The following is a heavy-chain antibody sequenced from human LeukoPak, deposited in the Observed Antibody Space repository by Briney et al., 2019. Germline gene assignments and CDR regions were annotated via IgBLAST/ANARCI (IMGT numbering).Heavy chain of an antibody. J-gene: IGHJ3*02. CDR3: VRVSSSRGKLDAFDI. Sequence: ASVKVSCKDSGYTLTNYGISWVRQAPGQELVCLGWTNTYNGNTNYAQNFQGRVTMTIDTSTNTAYMELRSLRSDDTAVYYCVRVSSSRGKLDAFDIWGQGTMVTVSS. V-gene: IGHV1-18*01. D-gene: IGHD6-6*01. CDR2: TNTYNGNT. CDR1: GYTLTNYG.